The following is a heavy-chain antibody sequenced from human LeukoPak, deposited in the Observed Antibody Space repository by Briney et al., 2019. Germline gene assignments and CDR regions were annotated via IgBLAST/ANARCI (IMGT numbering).Heavy chain of an antibody. J-gene: IGHJ3*01. CDR1: GYMFDVFY. Sequence: VSLKVSCEGSGYMFDVFYMHWVRQGPRQGLEWMGWIDPNNGETVYAQEFQGRVTMTRDTSIATAYMELTSLTFDDSAVYYCVTSGGLPSNTLSVWGQGTKVTVSS. D-gene: IGHD2-15*01. CDR3: VTSGGLPSNTLSV. V-gene: IGHV1-2*02. CDR2: IDPNNGET.